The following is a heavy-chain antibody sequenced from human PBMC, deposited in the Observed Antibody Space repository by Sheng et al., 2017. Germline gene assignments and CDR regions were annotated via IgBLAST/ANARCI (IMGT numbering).Heavy chain of an antibody. CDR1: GGSFSGYY. V-gene: IGHV4-34*01. D-gene: IGHD3-10*01. CDR3: ARGVWGMVRGVIDAFDI. J-gene: IGHJ3*02. CDR2: INHSGST. Sequence: QVQLQQWGAGLLKPSETLSLTCAVYGGSFSGYYWSWIRQPPGKGLEWIGEINHSGSTNYNPSLKSRVTISVDTSKNQFSLKLSSVTAADTAVYYCARGVWGMVRGVIDAFDIWGQGTMVTVSS.